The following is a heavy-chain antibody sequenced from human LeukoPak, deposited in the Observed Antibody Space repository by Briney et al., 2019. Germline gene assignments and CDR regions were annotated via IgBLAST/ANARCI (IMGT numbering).Heavy chain of an antibody. CDR2: ISTSSIYI. CDR1: GFSFSSYS. CDR3: AKAPRFGDHATEYYYYYMHV. V-gene: IGHV3-21*04. D-gene: IGHD3-16*01. J-gene: IGHJ6*03. Sequence: GGSLRLSCAASGFSFSSYSMNWVRQAPGKGLQWVSSISTSSIYIYYADSVKGRFTISRDNSKNTLYLQMNSLRVEDTAVYYCAKAPRFGDHATEYYYYYMHVWGKGTTVTVSS.